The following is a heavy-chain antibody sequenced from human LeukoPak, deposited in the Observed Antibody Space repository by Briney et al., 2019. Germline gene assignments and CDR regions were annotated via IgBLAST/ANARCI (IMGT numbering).Heavy chain of an antibody. CDR2: ISSSSSYI. CDR1: RFTFSGDS. CDR3: ARDVFGYYGMDV. V-gene: IGHV3-21*01. D-gene: IGHD3-16*01. Sequence: PGGALRVSSAASRFTFSGDSMNSVREAPGEGRWCGSSISSSSSYIYYADSVKGRFTISRDNAKNSLYLQMNSLRAEDTAVYYCARDVFGYYGMDVWGQGTTVTVSS. J-gene: IGHJ6*02.